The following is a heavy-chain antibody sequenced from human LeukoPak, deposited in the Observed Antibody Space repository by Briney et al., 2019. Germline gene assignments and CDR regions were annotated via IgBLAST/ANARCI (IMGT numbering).Heavy chain of an antibody. CDR2: ISDSGGST. Sequence: GGSLSLPCAASGFTFSSYAMSWVRQAPGKGLEWVSAISDSGGSTYYADSVKGRFTISRDNPKNTLYLQMNSLRAEDTAVYYCAKVLAVTGTPGGDAFVICGQGTMVTVSS. D-gene: IGHD6-19*01. CDR1: GFTFSSYA. V-gene: IGHV3-23*01. CDR3: AKVLAVTGTPGGDAFVI. J-gene: IGHJ3*02.